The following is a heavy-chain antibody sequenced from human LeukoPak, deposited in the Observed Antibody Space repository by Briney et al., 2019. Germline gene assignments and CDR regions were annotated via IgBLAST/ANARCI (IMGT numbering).Heavy chain of an antibody. Sequence: PGGSLTLSCAASGYTFSDFSVNWVRQAPGKGLEWVSSISVRSNYRYYADSVRGRFTISRDDARDSLFLQMHSLRAEDTAVYFCVRLRRNSDRSGYYYYYDYWGQGTLVTVSS. V-gene: IGHV3-21*01. J-gene: IGHJ4*02. CDR2: ISVRSNYR. D-gene: IGHD3-22*01. CDR3: VRLRRNSDRSGYYYYYDY. CDR1: GYTFSDFS.